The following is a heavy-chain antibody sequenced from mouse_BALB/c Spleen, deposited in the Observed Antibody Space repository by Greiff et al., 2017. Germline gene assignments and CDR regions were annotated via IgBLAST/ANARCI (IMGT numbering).Heavy chain of an antibody. V-gene: IGHV5-12-2*01. Sequence: DVMLVESGGGLVQPGGSLKLSCAASGFTFSSYTMSWVRQTPEKRLEWVAYISNGGGSTYYPDTVKGRFTISRDNAKNTLYLQMSSLKSEDTAMYYCARHDHKRYFDYWGQGTTLTVPS. CDR3: ARHDHKRYFDY. CDR2: ISNGGGST. J-gene: IGHJ2*01. CDR1: GFTFSSYT.